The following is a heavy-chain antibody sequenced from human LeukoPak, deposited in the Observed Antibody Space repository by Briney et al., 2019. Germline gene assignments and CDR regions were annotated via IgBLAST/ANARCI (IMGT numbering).Heavy chain of an antibody. CDR2: ISYDGSNK. D-gene: IGHD3-22*01. Sequence: GGSLRLSCAASGFTFSSYGMHWVRQAPGKGLEWVAVISYDGSNKYYADSVKGRFTISRDNAKNSLYLQMNSLRVEDTAVYYCVREEVGDSSGPRPHYFDYWGQGTLVIVSS. J-gene: IGHJ4*02. V-gene: IGHV3-30*03. CDR3: VREEVGDSSGPRPHYFDY. CDR1: GFTFSSYG.